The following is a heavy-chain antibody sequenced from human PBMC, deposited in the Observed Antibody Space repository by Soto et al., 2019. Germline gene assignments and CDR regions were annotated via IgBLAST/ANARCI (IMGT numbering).Heavy chain of an antibody. CDR2: IYYSGST. V-gene: IGHV4-30-4*01. D-gene: IGHD3-22*01. Sequence: SETLSLTCTVSGGTISSGDYYLSWIRQPPGKGLEWIGYIYYSGSTYYNPSLKSRVTISVDTSKNQFSLKLSSVTAADTAVYYCARWPRITKIRWNYFDYWCQGTLVTVSS. CDR3: ARWPRITKIRWNYFDY. CDR1: GGTISSGDYY. J-gene: IGHJ4*02.